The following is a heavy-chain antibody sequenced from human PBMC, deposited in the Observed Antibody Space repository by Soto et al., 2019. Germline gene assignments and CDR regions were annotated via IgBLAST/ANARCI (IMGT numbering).Heavy chain of an antibody. Sequence: EVQLVQSGAEVKKPGESLKISCKGSGYSFTSYWIGWVRQMPGKGLEWMGIIYPGDSDTRYSPSFQGQVTISADMSISTAYLQWSSLKASDTAMYYCARRSVVVAATPQYAFDIWGQGTMVTVSS. J-gene: IGHJ3*02. CDR3: ARRSVVVAATPQYAFDI. CDR2: IYPGDSDT. CDR1: GYSFTSYW. D-gene: IGHD2-15*01. V-gene: IGHV5-51*03.